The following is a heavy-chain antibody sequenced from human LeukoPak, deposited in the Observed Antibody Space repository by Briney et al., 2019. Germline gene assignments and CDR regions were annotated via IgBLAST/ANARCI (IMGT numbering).Heavy chain of an antibody. CDR1: GFSFSTCA. V-gene: IGHV3-33*01. CDR2: IWSDGTNE. CDR3: ARASGTGSYILDY. D-gene: IGHD1-26*01. J-gene: IGHJ4*02. Sequence: GGSLRLSCVASGFSFSTCAIPWVRQAPGKGLEWVAIIWSDGTNEKYANSVKGRFTISRDNFENTVYLQMNSLRAEDTAVYYCARASGTGSYILDYWGQGTLVTVSS.